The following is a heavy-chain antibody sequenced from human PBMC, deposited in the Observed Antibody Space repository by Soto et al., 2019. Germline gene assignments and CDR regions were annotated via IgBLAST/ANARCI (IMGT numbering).Heavy chain of an antibody. J-gene: IGHJ6*02. V-gene: IGHV1-69*02. CDR1: GGTFSSYT. CDR2: IIPILGIA. D-gene: IGHD2-2*01. CDR3: SRNVPAAHRDGMDV. Sequence: QVQPVQSGAEVKKPGSSVKVSCKASGGTFSSYTISWVRQAPGQGLVWMGRIIPILGIANYAQKFQGRVTITAEKSTSTAYMELSSLRTEDTAVYYCSRNVPAAHRDGMDVWGQGTTVTVSS.